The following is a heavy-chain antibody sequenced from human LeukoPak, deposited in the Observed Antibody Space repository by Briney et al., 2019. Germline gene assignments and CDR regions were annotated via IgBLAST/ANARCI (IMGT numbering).Heavy chain of an antibody. CDR1: GGSISTYY. Sequence: MPSETLSLTCTVSGGSISTYYWSWIRQPAGKGLEWIGRISSSGSTNYNPSLKSRVSMSVDTSKNQFSLKLSSVTAADTAVYYCASQAHYSYYMDVWGKGTTVTISS. CDR2: ISSSGST. J-gene: IGHJ6*03. CDR3: ASQAHYSYYMDV. V-gene: IGHV4-4*07.